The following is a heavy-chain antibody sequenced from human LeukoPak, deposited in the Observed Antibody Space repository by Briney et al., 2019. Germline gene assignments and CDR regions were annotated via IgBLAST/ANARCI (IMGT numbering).Heavy chain of an antibody. CDR1: GFTFSSYA. V-gene: IGHV3-23*01. CDR2: ISGSGGST. J-gene: IGHJ4*02. Sequence: GGSLRLSCAAPGFTFSSYAMSWVRQAPGKGLEWVSAISGSGGSTYYADPVKGRFTISRDNSKNTLYLQMNSLRAEDTAVYYCAKDLLSSSWYHFDYWGQGTLVTVSS. CDR3: AKDLLSSSWYHFDY. D-gene: IGHD6-13*01.